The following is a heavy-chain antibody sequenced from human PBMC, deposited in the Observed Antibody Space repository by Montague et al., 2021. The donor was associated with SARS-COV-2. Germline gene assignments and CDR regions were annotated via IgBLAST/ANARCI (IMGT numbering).Heavy chain of an antibody. CDR2: IQQDGSKK. CDR1: GFTFSNYW. J-gene: IGHJ4*02. V-gene: IGHV3-7*01. Sequence: SRRLSCAASGFTFSNYWMSWVRQAPGKGLEWVANIQQDGSKKYYVDSVKGRFTISRDNAKKSLYLQMNSLRAEDTAVYYCVRDLSGSQYLYYFDYWGQGTLVTVSS. D-gene: IGHD3-3*01. CDR3: VRDLSGSQYLYYFDY.